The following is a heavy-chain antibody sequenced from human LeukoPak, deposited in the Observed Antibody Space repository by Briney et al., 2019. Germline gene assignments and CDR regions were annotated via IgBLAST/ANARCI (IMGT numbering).Heavy chain of an antibody. D-gene: IGHD1-1*01. CDR1: GFTFSNYF. J-gene: IGHJ4*02. CDR3: ARGEAKATTTGLDY. Sequence: WGSLRLTCAASGFTFSNYFMNWVRQAPGKGLEWVSAISGSSSYIYYADSVKGRFTISRDNAENTLYLQVNGLRAADTSVYFCARGEAKATTTGLDYWGLGTLVSVSS. CDR2: ISGSSSYI. V-gene: IGHV3-21*01.